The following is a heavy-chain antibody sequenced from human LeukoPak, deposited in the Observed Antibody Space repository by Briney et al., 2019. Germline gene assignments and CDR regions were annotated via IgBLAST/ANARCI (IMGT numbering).Heavy chain of an antibody. V-gene: IGHV4-34*01. CDR2: INHSGST. CDR3: AIYSSSWYDYFDY. CDR1: GGSFSGYY. J-gene: IGHJ4*02. Sequence: PSETLSLTCAVYGGSFSGYYWSWIRQPPGKGLEWIGEINHSGSTNYNPSLKSRVTISVDTSKNQFSLKLSSVTAADTAVYYCAIYSSSWYDYFDYWGQGTLVTASS. D-gene: IGHD6-13*01.